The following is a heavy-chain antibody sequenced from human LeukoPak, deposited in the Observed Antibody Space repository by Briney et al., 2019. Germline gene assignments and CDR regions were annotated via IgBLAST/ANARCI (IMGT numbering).Heavy chain of an antibody. CDR2: INSDGSST. CDR3: ARVPAATIRASYYYYGMDV. J-gene: IGHJ6*02. V-gene: IGHV3-74*01. Sequence: GGSLRLSCAASGFTFSSYWMHWVRQAPGKGLVWVSRINSDGSSTSYADPVKGRFTISRDNAKNTLYLQMNSLRTEDTAVYYCARVPAATIRASYYYYGMDVWGQGTTVTVSS. D-gene: IGHD2-2*01. CDR1: GFTFSSYW.